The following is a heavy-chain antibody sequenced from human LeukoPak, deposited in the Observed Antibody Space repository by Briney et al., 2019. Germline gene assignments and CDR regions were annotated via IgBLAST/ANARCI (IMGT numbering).Heavy chain of an antibody. V-gene: IGHV4-59*11. J-gene: IGHJ4*02. CDR3: ARVIKGYCGGVTCFSDY. CDR1: GGSISSHF. Sequence: KPSETLSLTCTVSGGSISSHFWSWIRQTPGKGLEWIGYIYYSGSTNHNPSLKSRVTMSVDTSKNQFSLKLSSVTAADTAVYYCARVIKGYCGGVTCFSDYWGQGTLVTVSS. CDR2: IYYSGST. D-gene: IGHD2-15*01.